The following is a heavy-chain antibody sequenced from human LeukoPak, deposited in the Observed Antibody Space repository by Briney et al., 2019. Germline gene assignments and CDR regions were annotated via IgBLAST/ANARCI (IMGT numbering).Heavy chain of an antibody. J-gene: IGHJ5*02. CDR2: INQDGSEK. CDR1: GFSFTTYR. D-gene: IGHD4-11*01. CDR3: ARFPGYSKSWYVAS. Sequence: PGGSLRLSCAASGFSFTTYRMTWVRQAPGQGLEWVANINQDGSEKHSVDSVKGRFTISRDNSKNSLYLHINSLRVEDAAIYYCARFPGYSKSWYVASWGQGTLVTVSS. V-gene: IGHV3-7*05.